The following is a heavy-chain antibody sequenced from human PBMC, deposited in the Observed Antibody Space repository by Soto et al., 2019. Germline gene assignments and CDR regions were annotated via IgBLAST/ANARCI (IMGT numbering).Heavy chain of an antibody. CDR1: GFTFDDYD. V-gene: IGHV3-9*01. D-gene: IGHD6-13*01. CDR2: ISWNSGSI. Sequence: EVQLVESGGGLVQPGRSLRLSCAASGFTFDDYDMFWVRQAPGKGLEWVSGISWNSGSIGYADSVKGRFTISRDNANNSLYLQMNSLRVEDAALYYCAKDMRGAAGAHFHHWGQGTLVIVSS. CDR3: AKDMRGAAGAHFHH. J-gene: IGHJ1*01.